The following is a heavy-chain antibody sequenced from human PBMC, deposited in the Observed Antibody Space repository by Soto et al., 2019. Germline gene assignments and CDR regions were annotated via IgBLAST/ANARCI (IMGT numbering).Heavy chain of an antibody. CDR2: ISGSGGST. CDR1: EFTFSSYA. D-gene: IGHD2-15*01. J-gene: IGHJ6*02. V-gene: IGHV3-23*01. Sequence: GGSLRLSCAASEFTFSSYAMSWVRQAPGKGLEWVSAISGSGGSTYYADSVKGRFTISRDNSKNTLYLQMNSLRAEDTAVYYCALGRYCSGGSCYSYYYYGMDVWGQGTTVTVSS. CDR3: ALGRYCSGGSCYSYYYYGMDV.